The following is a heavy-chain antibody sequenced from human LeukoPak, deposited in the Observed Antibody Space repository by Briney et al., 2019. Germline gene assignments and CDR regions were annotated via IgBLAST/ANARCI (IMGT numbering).Heavy chain of an antibody. CDR1: GFTFSSYA. V-gene: IGHV3-23*01. D-gene: IGHD3-10*01. CDR2: ISGSGGST. CDR3: ARESDSTWYGGTSFDY. Sequence: QSGGSLRLSCAASGFTFSSYAMSWVRQAPGKGLEWVSAISGSGGSTYYADSVKGRFTISRDNAKNTLYLQMNSLRAEDTAVYYCARESDSTWYGGTSFDYWGQGTLVTVSS. J-gene: IGHJ4*02.